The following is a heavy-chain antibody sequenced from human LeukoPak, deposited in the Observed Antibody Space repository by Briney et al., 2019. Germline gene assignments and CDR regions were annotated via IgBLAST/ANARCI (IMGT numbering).Heavy chain of an antibody. D-gene: IGHD3-10*01. CDR3: ARHAVGYYYGSGSYYKAPLLYYYYYMDV. CDR2: IYTSGST. J-gene: IGHJ6*03. CDR1: GGSISSYY. Sequence: SETLSLTCTVSGGSISSYYWSWIRQPPGKGLERIGYIYTSGSTNYNPSLKSRVTISVDTSKNQFSLKLSSVTAADTAVYYCARHAVGYYYGSGSYYKAPLLYYYYYMDVWGKGTTVTVSS. V-gene: IGHV4-4*09.